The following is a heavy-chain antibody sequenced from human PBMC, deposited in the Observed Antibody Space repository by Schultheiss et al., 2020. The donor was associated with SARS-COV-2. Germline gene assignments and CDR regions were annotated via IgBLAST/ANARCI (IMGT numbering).Heavy chain of an antibody. Sequence: SETLSLTCSVSGGSMRPYYWSWIRQPPGKGLEWIAAIHRSVNTYYNPSLKSRVNISVDTSKNQFSLKLSSVTAADTAVYYCARDLGIAVAGGMDVWGQGTTVTVSS. V-gene: IGHV4-59*12. CDR2: IHRSVNT. CDR3: ARDLGIAVAGGMDV. D-gene: IGHD6-19*01. CDR1: GGSMRPYY. J-gene: IGHJ6*02.